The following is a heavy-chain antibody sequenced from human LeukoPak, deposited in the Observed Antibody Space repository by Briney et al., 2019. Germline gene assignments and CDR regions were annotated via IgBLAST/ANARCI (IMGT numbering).Heavy chain of an antibody. J-gene: IGHJ4*02. CDR2: INPNSGGT. CDR3: ARDTPRPVPRGFEY. Sequence: ASVKVSCKASGYTFTGYYMHWVRQAPGQGLEWMGWINPNSGGTNYAQKFQGRVTMTKDTSISTAYMELSRLRSDDTAVYYCARDTPRPVPRGFEYWGQGTLVTVSS. CDR1: GYTFTGYY. V-gene: IGHV1-2*02.